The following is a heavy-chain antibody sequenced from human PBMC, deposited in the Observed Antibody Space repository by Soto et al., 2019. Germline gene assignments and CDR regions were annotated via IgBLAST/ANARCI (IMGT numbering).Heavy chain of an antibody. CDR3: ARESGGATATLDYYYFYMDV. CDR2: INPNSGVT. J-gene: IGHJ6*03. Sequence: ASVKVSCKSSGYTFTGYYMHWVRQAPGQGLEWMGWINPNSGVTKYAQKFQGWVTMTRDTSIRTVYMELSRLRSDDTAVYYCARESGGATATLDYYYFYMDVWGTGTTVTSP. V-gene: IGHV1-2*04. D-gene: IGHD5-12*01. CDR1: GYTFTGYY.